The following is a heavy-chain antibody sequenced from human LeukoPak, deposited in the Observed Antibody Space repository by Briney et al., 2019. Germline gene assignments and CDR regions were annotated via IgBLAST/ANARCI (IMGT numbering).Heavy chain of an antibody. J-gene: IGHJ6*02. Sequence: SETLSLTCTVSGGSISSSSYYWGWIRQPPGKGLEWIGSIYYSGSTYYNPSLKSRVTISVDTSKNQFSLKLSSVTAADTAVYYCARDGPRRGIAAAGTPLYYYYGMDVWGQGTTVTVSS. CDR3: ARDGPRRGIAAAGTPLYYYYGMDV. V-gene: IGHV4-39*07. D-gene: IGHD6-13*01. CDR2: IYYSGST. CDR1: GGSISSSSYY.